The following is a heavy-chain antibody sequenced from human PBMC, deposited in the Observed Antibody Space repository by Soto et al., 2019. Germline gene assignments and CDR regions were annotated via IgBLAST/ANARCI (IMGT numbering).Heavy chain of an antibody. V-gene: IGHV3-33*01. D-gene: IGHD2-2*02. J-gene: IGHJ6*02. CDR1: GFTFSSYG. CDR3: ARGYCSSTSCYTPGMDV. Sequence: GGSLRLSCAASGFTFSSYGMHWVHQAPGKGLEWVAVIWYDGSNKYYADSVKGRFTISRDNSKNTLYLQMNSLRAEDTAVYYCARGYCSSTSCYTPGMDVWGQGTTVTVSS. CDR2: IWYDGSNK.